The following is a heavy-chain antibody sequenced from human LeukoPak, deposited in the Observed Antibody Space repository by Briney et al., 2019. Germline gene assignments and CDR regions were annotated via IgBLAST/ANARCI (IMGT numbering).Heavy chain of an antibody. Sequence: SETLSLTCAVYGGSFSGYYWSWIRQPPGKGLEWIGEINQSGSTNYNPSLKSRVTISVDTSKNQFSLKLSSVTAADTAVYYCARVGDSGGFDPWGQGTLVTVSS. CDR1: GGSFSGYY. V-gene: IGHV4-34*01. J-gene: IGHJ5*02. CDR3: ARVGDSGGFDP. CDR2: INQSGST. D-gene: IGHD2-21*01.